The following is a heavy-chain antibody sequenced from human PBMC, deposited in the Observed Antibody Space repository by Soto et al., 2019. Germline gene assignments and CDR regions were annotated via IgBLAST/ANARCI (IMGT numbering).Heavy chain of an antibody. V-gene: IGHV3-64D*08. Sequence: GGSLRLSCSASGFTFSSYAMHWVRQAPGKGLEYVSAISSNGGSTYYADSVKGRFTISRDNSKNTLYLQMSSLRAEDTAVYYCVKGEGAKHESWSYWGQGTLVTVSS. CDR3: VKGEGAKHESWSY. J-gene: IGHJ4*02. CDR2: ISSNGGST. CDR1: GFTFSSYA. D-gene: IGHD1-26*01.